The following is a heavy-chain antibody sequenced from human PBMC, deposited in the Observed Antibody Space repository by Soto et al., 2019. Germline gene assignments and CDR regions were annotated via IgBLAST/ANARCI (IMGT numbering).Heavy chain of an antibody. Sequence: QITLKESGPPLVKPTQTLTLTCTFYWFSLTTSGVGVGWFRQPPGKPLEWLALIYWNDDKHYSPNLENRHTSRKDNSKNQVVLTMTDMDPVDTATYYCPHFMTTITTGYFDPGGQGTLVTVSS. V-gene: IGHV2-5*01. D-gene: IGHD5-12*01. CDR3: PHFMTTITTGYFDP. CDR2: IYWNDDK. J-gene: IGHJ4*03. CDR1: WFSLTTSGVG.